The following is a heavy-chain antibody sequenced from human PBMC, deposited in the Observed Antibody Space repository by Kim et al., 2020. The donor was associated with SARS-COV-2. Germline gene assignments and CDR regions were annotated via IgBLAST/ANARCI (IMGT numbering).Heavy chain of an antibody. Sequence: DSVKGRFTISRDNSKNTLYLEMNSLRAEDTAVYYCAIPGGDYGDDDAFDIWGQGTMVTVSS. CDR3: AIPGGDYGDDDAFDI. D-gene: IGHD4-17*01. J-gene: IGHJ3*02. V-gene: IGHV3-23*01.